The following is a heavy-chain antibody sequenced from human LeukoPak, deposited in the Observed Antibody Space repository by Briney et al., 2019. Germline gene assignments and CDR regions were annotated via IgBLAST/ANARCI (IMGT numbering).Heavy chain of an antibody. Sequence: GGSLRLSCAASGFTFSSYAMSWVRQAPGKGLEWVSAISTGGATTYYADSVKGRFTISRDNSKNTLYLQMNSLRAEDSAVYYCAKDYGGYPFDYWGQGTLVTVSS. V-gene: IGHV3-23*01. D-gene: IGHD4-23*01. CDR3: AKDYGGYPFDY. J-gene: IGHJ4*02. CDR2: ISTGGATT. CDR1: GFTFSSYA.